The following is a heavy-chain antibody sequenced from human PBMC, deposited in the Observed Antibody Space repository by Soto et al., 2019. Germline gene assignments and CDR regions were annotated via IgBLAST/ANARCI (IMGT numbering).Heavy chain of an antibody. CDR1: GGTFSSYA. CDR3: AREVEPDYYYYGMDV. CDR2: IIPIFGTA. V-gene: IGHV1-69*06. Sequence: SVKVSCKASGGTFSSYAISWVRQAPGQGLEWMGGIIPIFGTANYAQKFQGRVTITADKSTSTAYMELSSLRSEDTAVYYCAREVEPDYYYYGMDVWGQGTTVTVSS. J-gene: IGHJ6*02. D-gene: IGHD1-26*01.